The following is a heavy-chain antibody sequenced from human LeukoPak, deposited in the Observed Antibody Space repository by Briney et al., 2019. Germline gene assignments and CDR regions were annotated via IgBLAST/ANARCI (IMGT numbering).Heavy chain of an antibody. V-gene: IGHV3-23*01. CDR2: ISGSGGST. D-gene: IGHD2-15*01. CDR1: GFTFSSYA. Sequence: GGSLRLSCAASGFTFSSYAMSWVRQAPGEGLEWVSAISGSGGSTYYADSVKGRFTISRDNSKNTLYLQMNSLRAEDTAVYYCAKGSGGSFYHYFDYWGQGTLVTVSS. J-gene: IGHJ4*02. CDR3: AKGSGGSFYHYFDY.